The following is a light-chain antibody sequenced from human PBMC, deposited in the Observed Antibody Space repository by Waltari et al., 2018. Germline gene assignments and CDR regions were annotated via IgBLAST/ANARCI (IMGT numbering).Light chain of an antibody. V-gene: IGKV1-5*03. J-gene: IGKJ4*01. CDR1: QSVVVW. CDR3: QQLNSYPLT. Sequence: DIQMTQAPSTLSASVGDRVTITCRASQSVVVWLAWYQQRPGKAPKVIIYKASNLQSGVPSRFSGSGSGTEFSLTISSLQPEDFATYYCQQLNSYPLTFGGGTKVEIK. CDR2: KAS.